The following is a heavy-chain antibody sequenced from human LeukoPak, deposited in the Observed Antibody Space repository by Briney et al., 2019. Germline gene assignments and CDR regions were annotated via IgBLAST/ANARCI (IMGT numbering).Heavy chain of an antibody. CDR2: IIPILGIA. CDR3: ARQEQKGYWFDP. V-gene: IGHV1-69*02. CDR1: GGTFSSYT. Sequence: ASVKVSCEASGGTFSSYTISWVRQAPGQGLEWMGGIIPILGIANYAQKFQGRVTITADKSTSTAYMELSSLRSEDTAVYYCARQEQKGYWFDPWGQGTLVTVSS. D-gene: IGHD1/OR15-1a*01. J-gene: IGHJ5*02.